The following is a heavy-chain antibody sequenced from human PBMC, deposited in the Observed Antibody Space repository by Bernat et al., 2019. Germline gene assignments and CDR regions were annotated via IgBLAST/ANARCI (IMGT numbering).Heavy chain of an antibody. CDR3: ARDRLTRSGPSAMDV. CDR1: GYSCSTDA. Sequence: QVQVVQSGAEVKKSGTSVTVSGKASGYSCSTDAMHWVRQDPGQTGEWMGWINEGNGNSKYSEKVPGRRTIFRDTSASTAYMGLSSLTSEDTAVYYCARDRLTRSGPSAMDVWRKGTTVLVSS. D-gene: IGHD7-27*01. J-gene: IGHJ6*04. CDR2: INEGNGNS. V-gene: IGHV1-3*01.